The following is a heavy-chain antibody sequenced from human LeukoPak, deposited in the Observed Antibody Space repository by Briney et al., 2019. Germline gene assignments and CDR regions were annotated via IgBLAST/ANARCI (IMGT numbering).Heavy chain of an antibody. CDR2: IKLDGSEK. D-gene: IGHD5-24*01. CDR1: GFTFGKYW. V-gene: IGHV3-7*03. Sequence: GGSLRLSCVASGFTFGKYWMSWVRQAPGKGLEWVANIKLDGSEKNYVDSVKGRFTISRDNTKNSLYLQMNSLRVEDTAVYYCAKQFVDVWGQGTLVTVSS. CDR3: AKQFVDV. J-gene: IGHJ5*02.